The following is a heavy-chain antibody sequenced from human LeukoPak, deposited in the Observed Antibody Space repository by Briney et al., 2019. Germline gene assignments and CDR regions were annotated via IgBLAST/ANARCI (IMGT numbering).Heavy chain of an antibody. CDR1: GGTFSSYA. J-gene: IGHJ3*02. CDR3: ARVRDGYNDAYDI. Sequence: ASVKASCKASGGTFSSYAISWVRQAPGQGLEWMGGIIPIFGTANYAQKFQGRVTITADKSTSTAYMELSSLRSGDTAVYYCARVRDGYNDAYDIWGQGTMVTVTS. V-gene: IGHV1-69*06. D-gene: IGHD5-24*01. CDR2: IIPIFGTA.